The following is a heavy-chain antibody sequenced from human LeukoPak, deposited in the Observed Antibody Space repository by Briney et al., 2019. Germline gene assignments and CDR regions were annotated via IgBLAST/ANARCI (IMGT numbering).Heavy chain of an antibody. V-gene: IGHV3-48*04. CDR3: ARNRISSSPFDY. J-gene: IGHJ4*02. CDR2: ISSSGSTI. D-gene: IGHD6-6*01. Sequence: GGSLRLSCAASGFTFSDYSMNWVRQAPGKGLEWVSYISSSGSTIYYADSVKGRFTISRDNAKNSLYLQMNSLRAEDTAVYYCARNRISSSPFDYWGQGTLVTVSS. CDR1: GFTFSDYS.